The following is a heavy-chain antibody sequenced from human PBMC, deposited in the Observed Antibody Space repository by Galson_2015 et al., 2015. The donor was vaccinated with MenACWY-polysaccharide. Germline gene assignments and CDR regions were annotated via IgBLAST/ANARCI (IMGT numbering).Heavy chain of an antibody. J-gene: IGHJ4*02. CDR2: LTGSGDTT. D-gene: IGHD5-12*01. V-gene: IGHV3-23*01. CDR1: GFTLSNYA. Sequence: SLRLSCAASGFTLSNYAMSWVRQAPGKGLEWVSTLTGSGDTTYYADSVKGRFTISRDNSKKTLYLQMSSLRADDTAVYYCAKGGGYSGYEDVDYWGQGTLVTVSS. CDR3: AKGGGYSGYEDVDY.